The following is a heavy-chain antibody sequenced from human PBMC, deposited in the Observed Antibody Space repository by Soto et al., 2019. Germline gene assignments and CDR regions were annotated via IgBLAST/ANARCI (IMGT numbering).Heavy chain of an antibody. CDR1: GYTFTGYY. Sequence: ASVKVSCKASGYTFTGYYMHWVRQAPGQGLEWMGWINPNSGGTNYAKKFQGWVTMTRDTSISTAYMELSRLRSDDTAVYYCARGPEYSSSSPLDYWGQGTLVTVSS. D-gene: IGHD6-6*01. CDR2: INPNSGGT. CDR3: ARGPEYSSSSPLDY. V-gene: IGHV1-2*04. J-gene: IGHJ4*02.